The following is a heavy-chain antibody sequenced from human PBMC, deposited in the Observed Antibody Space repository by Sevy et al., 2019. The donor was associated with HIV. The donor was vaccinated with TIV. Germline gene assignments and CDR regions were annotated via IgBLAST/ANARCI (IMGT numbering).Heavy chain of an antibody. CDR1: GFTFSNYA. D-gene: IGHD1-26*01. CDR2: ISGSGGST. CDR3: AKWSELPSSPFDY. J-gene: IGHJ4*02. Sequence: GGSLRLSCAASGFTFSNYAVSWVRQAPGKGLEWVSAISGSGGSTYYADSVKGRFTISRDNSKNTLFLQMNSLRAEDTAVYFCAKWSELPSSPFDYWGQGTLVTVSS. V-gene: IGHV3-23*01.